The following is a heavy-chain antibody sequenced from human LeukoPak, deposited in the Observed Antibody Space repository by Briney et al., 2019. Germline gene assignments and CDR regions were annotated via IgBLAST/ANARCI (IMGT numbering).Heavy chain of an antibody. V-gene: IGHV5-10-1*01. CDR3: ARQSYDILTGHYIDASDI. CDR1: GYSFTSYW. Sequence: PGKSLKISCKGSGYSFTSYWIAWLRQMPGKGLEWMGWIDPSDSYTKYSPSFQGHVTISADKSISTAYLQWSSLKASDTAMYYCARQSYDILTGHYIDASDIWGQGTMVTVSS. CDR2: IDPSDSYT. D-gene: IGHD3-9*01. J-gene: IGHJ3*02.